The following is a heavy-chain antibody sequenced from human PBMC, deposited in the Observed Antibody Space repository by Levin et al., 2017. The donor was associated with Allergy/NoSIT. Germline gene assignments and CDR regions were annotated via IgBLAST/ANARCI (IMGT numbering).Heavy chain of an antibody. J-gene: IGHJ4*02. CDR1: GGSISSISYY. V-gene: IGHV4-39*01. CDR2: IYYIGNT. D-gene: IGHD6-13*01. Sequence: SETLSLTCTASGGSISSISYYWGWIRQPPGKGLEWIGSIYYIGNTYYDPSLKSRVTISVDTSKNQFSLKLSSVTAADTAVYYCARHEFVLGIAAAGTSWGFDYWGQGTLVTVSS. CDR3: ARHEFVLGIAAAGTSWGFDY.